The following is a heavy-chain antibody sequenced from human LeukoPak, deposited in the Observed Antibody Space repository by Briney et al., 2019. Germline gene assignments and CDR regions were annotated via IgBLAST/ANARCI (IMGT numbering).Heavy chain of an antibody. V-gene: IGHV1-58*02. Sequence: SVKVSCKASGFTFTSSAMQWVRQARGQRLEWIGWIVVGSGNTNYAQKFQERVTITRDMSTSTAYMELSSLRSEDTAVYYCAACYYDSSGQYYFDYWGQGTLVTVSS. CDR1: GFTFTSSA. D-gene: IGHD3-22*01. J-gene: IGHJ4*02. CDR3: AACYYDSSGQYYFDY. CDR2: IVVGSGNT.